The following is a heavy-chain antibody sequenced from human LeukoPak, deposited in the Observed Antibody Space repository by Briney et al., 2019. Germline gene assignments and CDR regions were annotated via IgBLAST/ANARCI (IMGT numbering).Heavy chain of an antibody. Sequence: PGGSLRLSCAASGFTFSSYAMSWVRQAPGKGLEWVSAISGSGGSTYYADSVKGRFTISRDNSKNTLYLQMNSLRAEDTAVYYCARDVGNSYYDFWSGYSTFDYWGQGTLVTVSS. CDR2: ISGSGGST. J-gene: IGHJ4*02. D-gene: IGHD3-3*01. CDR3: ARDVGNSYYDFWSGYSTFDY. V-gene: IGHV3-23*01. CDR1: GFTFSSYA.